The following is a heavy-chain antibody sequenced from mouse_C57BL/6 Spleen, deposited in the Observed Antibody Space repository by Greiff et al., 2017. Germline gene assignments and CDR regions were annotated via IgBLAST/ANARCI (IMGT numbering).Heavy chain of an antibody. Sequence: QVQLQQPGAELVRPGSSVKLSCKASGYTFTSYWMHWVKQRPIQGLEWIGNIDPSDSETHYNQKFKDKATLTVDKSSSTAYMQRSSLTSEDSAVYYCARVGSYDCYYYYFDYWGQGTTLTVSS. CDR1: GYTFTSYW. V-gene: IGHV1-52*01. J-gene: IGHJ2*01. D-gene: IGHD2-3*01. CDR2: IDPSDSET. CDR3: ARVGSYDCYYYYFDY.